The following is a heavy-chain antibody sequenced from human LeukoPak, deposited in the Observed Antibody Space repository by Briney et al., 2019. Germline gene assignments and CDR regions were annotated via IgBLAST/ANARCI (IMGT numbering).Heavy chain of an antibody. CDR2: ISGSGGST. Sequence: PGASLRLSCAASGFTFSSYAMSWVRQAPGKGLEWVSAISGSGGSTYYADSVKGRFTISRDNSKNTLYLQMNSLRAEDTAVYYCAKDQSSGWYGEGVFDIWGQGTMVTVSS. CDR1: GFTFSSYA. CDR3: AKDQSSGWYGEGVFDI. V-gene: IGHV3-23*01. D-gene: IGHD6-19*01. J-gene: IGHJ3*02.